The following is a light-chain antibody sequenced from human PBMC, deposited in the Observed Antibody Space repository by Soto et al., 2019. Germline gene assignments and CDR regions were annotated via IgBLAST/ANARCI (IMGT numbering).Light chain of an antibody. J-gene: IGKJ1*01. CDR1: QIITNR. CDR2: DAS. V-gene: IGKV1-5*01. Sequence: DIQMTQSPSTLSASVGDRVTITCRASQIITNRLAWYQQKPGKAPKVLIYDASSLESGVPSRFSGSRSGTEFTLTISSLQSDDFATYYCQHYGGLWTFGQGTKVEI. CDR3: QHYGGLWT.